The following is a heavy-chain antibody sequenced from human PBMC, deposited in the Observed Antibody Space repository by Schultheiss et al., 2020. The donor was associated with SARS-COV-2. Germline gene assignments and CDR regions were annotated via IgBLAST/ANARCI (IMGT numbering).Heavy chain of an antibody. J-gene: IGHJ4*02. CDR1: GGSISSGGYY. CDR2: IYYSGST. V-gene: IGHV4-31*03. Sequence: SQTLSLTCTVSGGSISSGGYYWSWIRQHPGKGLEWIGYIYYSGSTYYNPSLKSRVTISVDTSKNQFSLKLSSVTAADTAVYYCARSPSSGYSPNFDYWGQGTLVTVSS. CDR3: ARSPSSGYSPNFDY. D-gene: IGHD3-22*01.